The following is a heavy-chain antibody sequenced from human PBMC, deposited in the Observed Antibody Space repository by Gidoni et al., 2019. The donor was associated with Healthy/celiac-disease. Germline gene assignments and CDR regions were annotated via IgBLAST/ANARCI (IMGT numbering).Heavy chain of an antibody. J-gene: IGHJ5*02. D-gene: IGHD5-18*01. V-gene: IGHV4-31*03. CDR1: GGSISSGGYY. CDR2: IYYSGST. CDR3: ARVRDTAMVKEDWFDP. Sequence: QVQLQESCPGLVKPSQTLSLTCTVSGGSISSGGYYWSWIRQHPGKGLEWIGYIYYSGSTYYNPSLKSRVTISVDTSKNQFSLKLSSVTAADTAVYYCARVRDTAMVKEDWFDPWGQGTLVTVSS.